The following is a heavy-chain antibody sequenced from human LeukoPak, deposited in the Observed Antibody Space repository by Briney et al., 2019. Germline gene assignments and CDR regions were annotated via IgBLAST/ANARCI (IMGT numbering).Heavy chain of an antibody. V-gene: IGHV1-18*01. CDR1: GYTFSSHG. J-gene: IGHJ5*02. CDR2: ISAESGKT. CDR3: ARPNNYYDDNGYYNYFDP. D-gene: IGHD3-22*01. Sequence: GPSVTVSCKTSGYTFSSHGITWVRQAPGQGLEWMGWISAESGKTCYAQKFQGRVTMTTDSSTSTAYMELGSLRSDDTAVYYCARPNNYYDDNGYYNYFDPWGQGTLVTVS.